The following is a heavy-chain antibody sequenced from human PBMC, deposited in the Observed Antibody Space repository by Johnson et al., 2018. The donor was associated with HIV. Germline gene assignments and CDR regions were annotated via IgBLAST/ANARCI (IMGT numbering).Heavy chain of an antibody. V-gene: IGHV3-23*04. J-gene: IGHJ3*02. D-gene: IGHD2-15*01. CDR3: ANEGRMILPRDAFDI. CDR2: ISGSGGST. Sequence: VQLVESRGVLVQPGGSLRLSCAASGFTVSSNEMSWVRQAPGKGLEWVSAISGSGGSTYSADSVKGRFTISRDNSKNTLYLQMNSLRAEDTAVYYCANEGRMILPRDAFDIWGQGTMVTVSS. CDR1: GFTVSSNE.